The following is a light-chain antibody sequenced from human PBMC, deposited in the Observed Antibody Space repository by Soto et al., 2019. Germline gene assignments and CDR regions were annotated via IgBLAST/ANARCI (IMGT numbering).Light chain of an antibody. CDR1: QGISND. Sequence: DIQMTQSPSAISASVGDRVTITCRASQGISNDLAWFQQKPGKVPKRLIYAASTLQSGVPSRFSGSRSGTEFTLTISSLQPEDFATYFCQQANSFPITFGQGTRLEIK. CDR2: AAS. J-gene: IGKJ5*01. CDR3: QQANSFPIT. V-gene: IGKV1-17*03.